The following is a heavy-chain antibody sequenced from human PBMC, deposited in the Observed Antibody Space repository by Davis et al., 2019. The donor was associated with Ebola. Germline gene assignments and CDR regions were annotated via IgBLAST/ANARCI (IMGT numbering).Heavy chain of an antibody. Sequence: PGGSLRLSCAASGFNFDLHGMHWVRQSPGKGLEWLAVVAYDVVTKYYADSVKGRFTISRDNAKNSLYLQMNSLRAEDTAVYYCARHPGTYYDFWGQGTQVTVSS. CDR2: VAYDVVTK. V-gene: IGHV3-30*03. CDR1: GFNFDLHG. J-gene: IGHJ4*02. CDR3: ARHPGTYYDF. D-gene: IGHD3-10*01.